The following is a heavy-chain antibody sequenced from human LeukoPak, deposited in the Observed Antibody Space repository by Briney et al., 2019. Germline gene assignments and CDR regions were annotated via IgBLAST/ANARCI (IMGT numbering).Heavy chain of an antibody. CDR2: INPNSGGT. J-gene: IGHJ6*03. Sequence: GASVKVSCKASGYTFTGYYMHWVRQAPGQGLEWMGWINPNSGGTNYAQKFQGRVTMTRDTSISTAYMELSRLRSDDTAVYYCARGRKQLVGRYYYYYMDVWGKGTTVTVSS. D-gene: IGHD6-6*01. V-gene: IGHV1-2*02. CDR1: GYTFTGYY. CDR3: ARGRKQLVGRYYYYYMDV.